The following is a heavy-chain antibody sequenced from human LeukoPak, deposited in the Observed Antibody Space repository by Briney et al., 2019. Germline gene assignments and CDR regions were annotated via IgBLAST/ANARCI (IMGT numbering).Heavy chain of an antibody. V-gene: IGHV1-2*02. CDR3: ARGDWLSENSGY. CDR1: GYTFTGYH. D-gene: IGHD6-6*01. Sequence: ASVRVSCKPSGYTFTGYHMHWVRQAPGQGLERMGWTNPISGGTNYAQKFQGRVTMTRDTSISTFYMELYSLTPDDTAVYFCARGDWLSENSGYWGQGTLVTVSS. J-gene: IGHJ4*02. CDR2: TNPISGGT.